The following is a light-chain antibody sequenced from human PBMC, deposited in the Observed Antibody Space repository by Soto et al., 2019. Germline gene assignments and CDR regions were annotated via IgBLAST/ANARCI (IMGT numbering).Light chain of an antibody. CDR2: GAS. CDR3: QHYRTS. J-gene: IGKJ4*01. Sequence: EIVLTQSPGTLSLSPGERATLSCRASQSVSSSYLAWYQQKPGQAPRLLIYGASSRATGIPDRSSGSGSGTDFTLTITRLEPEDFAVYYCQHYRTSFGGGTKVEIK. V-gene: IGKV3-20*01. CDR1: QSVSSSY.